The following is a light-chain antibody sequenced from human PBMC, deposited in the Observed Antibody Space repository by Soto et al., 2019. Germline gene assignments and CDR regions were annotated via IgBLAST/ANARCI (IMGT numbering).Light chain of an antibody. CDR1: QNVSTY. V-gene: IGKV3-20*01. J-gene: IGKJ1*01. CDR2: GAS. Sequence: DSVLTQSPGSLSLSSRERATLSCRARQNVSTYLAWYQQKPGQARRLRIYGASSRATGIPDRFSGSGSGTDFTLTISRLEPEDFAAYFCQQSAGSPRTFGQGTKVDIK. CDR3: QQSAGSPRT.